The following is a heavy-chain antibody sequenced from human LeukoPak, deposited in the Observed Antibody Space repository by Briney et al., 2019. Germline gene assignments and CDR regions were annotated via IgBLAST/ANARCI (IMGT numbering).Heavy chain of an antibody. J-gene: IGHJ4*02. D-gene: IGHD1-1*01. CDR3: AKGGYRPRYYFDY. CDR1: GFTFSSYA. CDR2: ISGSGGST. Sequence: PGGSLRLSCAASGFTFSSYAMSWVRQAPGKGLEWVSAISGSGGSTYYADSVKGRFTISRDNSKNTLYLQMNSLGAEDTAVYYCAKGGYRPRYYFDYWGQGTLVTVSS. V-gene: IGHV3-23*01.